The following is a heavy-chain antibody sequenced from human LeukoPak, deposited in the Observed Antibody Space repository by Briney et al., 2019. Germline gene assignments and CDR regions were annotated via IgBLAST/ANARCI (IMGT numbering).Heavy chain of an antibody. J-gene: IGHJ5*02. CDR3: ARALKVLWFGESPWFDP. V-gene: IGHV4-39*07. D-gene: IGHD3-10*01. CDR2: INHSGST. Sequence: SETLSLTCSVSGDSVSRSDSYWDWIRQPPGKGLEWIGEINHSGSTNYNPSLKSRVTISVDTSKNQFSLKLSSVTAADTAVYYCARALKVLWFGESPWFDPWGQGTLVTVSS. CDR1: GDSVSRSDSY.